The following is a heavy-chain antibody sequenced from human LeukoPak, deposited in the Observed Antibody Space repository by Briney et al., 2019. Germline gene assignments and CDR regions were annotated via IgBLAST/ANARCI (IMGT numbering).Heavy chain of an antibody. D-gene: IGHD3-10*01. Sequence: SETLSLTCAVYGGSFSGYYWSWIRQPPGKVLEWIGEINHSGSTNYNPSLKSRVTISGDTSKNQFSLKLSAVTAADTAVYYFATTYYYGSESYYSVAYSGQGTLVTVSS. J-gene: IGHJ4*02. CDR3: ATTYYYGSESYYSVAY. CDR2: INHSGST. V-gene: IGHV4-34*01. CDR1: GGSFSGYY.